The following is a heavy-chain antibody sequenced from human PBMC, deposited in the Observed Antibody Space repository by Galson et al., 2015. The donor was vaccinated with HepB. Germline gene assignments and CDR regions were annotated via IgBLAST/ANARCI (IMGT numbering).Heavy chain of an antibody. V-gene: IGHV4-59*08. J-gene: IGHJ5*02. CDR3: ARHSRGGGWFDP. D-gene: IGHD3-16*01. CDR2: IFYTGST. Sequence: QVQLQESGPGLVKPSETLSLTCTVSGGSIRKYYWSWIRQSPGKGLEWIGYIFYTGSTNNNPSLKSRVTISMDTSKGQFSLKLTSVTAADTAVYYCARHSRGGGWFDPWGQGTLVTVSS. CDR1: GGSIRKYY.